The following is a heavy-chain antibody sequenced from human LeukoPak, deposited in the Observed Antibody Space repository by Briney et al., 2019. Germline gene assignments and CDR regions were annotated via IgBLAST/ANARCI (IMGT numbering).Heavy chain of an antibody. CDR1: GFSFQDYT. Sequence: GGSLRLSCAASGFSFQDYTMHWVRQSPGKGLEWVSQISWSGGTTYYADSVKGRFTISRDNSRNSLYPQMNSLRTEDTALYYCAKERIGGSLDYWGQGTLLTVSS. CDR3: AKERIGGSLDY. CDR2: ISWSGGTT. D-gene: IGHD3-10*01. J-gene: IGHJ4*02. V-gene: IGHV3-43*01.